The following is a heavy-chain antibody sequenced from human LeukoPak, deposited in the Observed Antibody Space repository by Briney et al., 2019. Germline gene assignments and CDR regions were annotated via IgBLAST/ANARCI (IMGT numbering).Heavy chain of an antibody. Sequence: GGTLRLSCAASGFTFSTFAMIWVRQPPGKGLEWVSSIFPSGGEIHYADSVRGRFTTSRDNSKSTLSLQMNSLRAEDTAIYYCATYRQVLLPFESWGQGTLVTVSS. CDR2: IFPSGGEI. J-gene: IGHJ4*02. V-gene: IGHV3-23*01. CDR1: GFTFSTFA. D-gene: IGHD2-8*02. CDR3: ATYRQVLLPFES.